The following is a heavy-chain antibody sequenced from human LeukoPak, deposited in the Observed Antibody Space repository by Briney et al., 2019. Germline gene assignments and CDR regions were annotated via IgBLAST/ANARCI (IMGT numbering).Heavy chain of an antibody. Sequence: ASVKVSCKASGYTFSSYGISWMRQAPGQGLAWMGWISTYNSNTRYAQKLQGRVTMTTDASTSTAYMELRSLRSDDTAVYYCARGIPPGDAFDIWGQGTMVTVSS. V-gene: IGHV1-18*01. CDR3: ARGIPPGDAFDI. CDR1: GYTFSSYG. D-gene: IGHD2-2*02. J-gene: IGHJ3*02. CDR2: ISTYNSNT.